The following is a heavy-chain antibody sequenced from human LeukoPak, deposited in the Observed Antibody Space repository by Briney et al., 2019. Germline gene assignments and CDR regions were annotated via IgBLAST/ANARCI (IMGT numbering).Heavy chain of an antibody. CDR3: AKIREQWLVLNYFDY. D-gene: IGHD6-19*01. Sequence: GGSLRLSCAASGFTFMSYWMSWVRQAPGKGLEWVANIKQDGSEKYYVDSVKGRCTISRDNAKNSLYLQMNSLRAEDTAVYYCAKIREQWLVLNYFDYWGQGTLFTVSS. J-gene: IGHJ4*02. CDR1: GFTFMSYW. V-gene: IGHV3-7*01. CDR2: IKQDGSEK.